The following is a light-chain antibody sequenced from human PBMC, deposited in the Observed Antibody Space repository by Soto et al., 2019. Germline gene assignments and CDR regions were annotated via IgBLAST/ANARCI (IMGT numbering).Light chain of an antibody. CDR3: QQLHTYPYT. CDR2: AAS. J-gene: IGKJ2*01. CDR1: QGISSF. V-gene: IGKV1-9*01. Sequence: DIQLTQSPSFLSASVGDRVTITCRASQGISSFLAWYQQKPGGTPKLLIYAASTLQSGVPSRFSGSGTGTDFTLTITSLQPEDFANYYCQQLHTYPYTFGQGTKLEIK.